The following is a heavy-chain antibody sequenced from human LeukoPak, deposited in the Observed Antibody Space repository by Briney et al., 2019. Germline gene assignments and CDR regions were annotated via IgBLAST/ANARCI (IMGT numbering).Heavy chain of an antibody. CDR1: GGSISSGDYY. Sequence: SETLSLTCTVSGGSISSGDYYWSWIRQPPGKGLEWIGYIYYSGSTYYNPSLKSRVTISVDTSKNQFSLKLSSVTAADTAVYYCARSSPQYYYDSSGRFDYWGQGTLVTVSS. J-gene: IGHJ4*02. CDR2: IYYSGST. V-gene: IGHV4-30-4*08. D-gene: IGHD3-22*01. CDR3: ARSSPQYYYDSSGRFDY.